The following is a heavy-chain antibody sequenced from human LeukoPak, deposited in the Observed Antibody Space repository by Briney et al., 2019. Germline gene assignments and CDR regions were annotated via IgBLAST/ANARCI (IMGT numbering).Heavy chain of an antibody. V-gene: IGHV4-4*07. CDR1: GGYISGHN. CDR2: IYSSGST. J-gene: IGHJ5*01. CDR3: VRDLGRFDS. Sequence: PSETLSLTCTVFGGYISGHNWSWIRQPAGKGLEWIGRIYSSGSTNYNPSLKSRVTMSVDTSKNQFSLRLSSVTAADTAVYFCVRDLGRFDSWGQGALVLVSS.